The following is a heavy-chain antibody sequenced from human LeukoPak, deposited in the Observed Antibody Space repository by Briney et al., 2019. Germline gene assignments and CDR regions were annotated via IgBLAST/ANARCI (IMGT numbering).Heavy chain of an antibody. J-gene: IGHJ5*02. D-gene: IGHD6-6*01. CDR3: AREIAARPRWFDP. V-gene: IGHV4-39*07. CDR1: GGSISSSSYY. Sequence: KPSETLSLTCTVSGGSISSSSYYWDWIRQPPGKELEWIGSIYYSGSTYYNPSLKSRVTISVDTSKNQFSLKLSSVTAADTAVYYCAREIAARPRWFDPWGQGTLVTVSS. CDR2: IYYSGST.